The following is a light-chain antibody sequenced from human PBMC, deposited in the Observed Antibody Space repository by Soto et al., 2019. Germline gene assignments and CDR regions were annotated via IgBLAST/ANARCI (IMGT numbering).Light chain of an antibody. J-gene: IGLJ1*01. CDR2: DVS. CDR3: CSYAGTYPFV. Sequence: QSVLTQPRSMSGSPGQSVTISCTGTSSDVGGYNYVSWYQHHPGKAPKLMIYDVSKRPSGVPDRFSGSRSGNTASLTISGLQADDEADYYCCSYAGTYPFVFGTGTKVNVL. V-gene: IGLV2-11*01. CDR1: SSDVGGYNY.